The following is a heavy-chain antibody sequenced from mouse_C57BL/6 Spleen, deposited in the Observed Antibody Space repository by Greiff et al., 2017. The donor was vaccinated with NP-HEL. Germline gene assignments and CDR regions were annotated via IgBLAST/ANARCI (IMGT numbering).Heavy chain of an antibody. CDR2: INPNNGGT. D-gene: IGHD3-3*01. CDR3: ARRAPYFDY. CDR1: GYTFTDYY. Sequence: VQLQQSGPELVKPGASVKISCKASGYTFTDYYMNWVKQSHGKSLEWIGDINPNNGGTSYNQKFKGKATLTVDKSSSTAYMELRSLTSEDSAVYYCARRAPYFDYWGQGTTLTVSS. V-gene: IGHV1-26*01. J-gene: IGHJ2*01.